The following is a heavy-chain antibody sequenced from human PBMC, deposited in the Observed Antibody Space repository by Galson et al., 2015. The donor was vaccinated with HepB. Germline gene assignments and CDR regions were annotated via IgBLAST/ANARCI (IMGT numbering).Heavy chain of an antibody. D-gene: IGHD6-13*01. Sequence: SLRLSCAASGFTFSSYWMSWDRQAPGKGLEWVANIKQDGSEKYYVDSVKGRFTISRDNAKNSLYLQMNSLRAEDTAVYYCARDAQQQLVLNYFDYWGQGTLVTVSS. V-gene: IGHV3-7*03. CDR1: GFTFSSYW. CDR2: IKQDGSEK. J-gene: IGHJ4*02. CDR3: ARDAQQQLVLNYFDY.